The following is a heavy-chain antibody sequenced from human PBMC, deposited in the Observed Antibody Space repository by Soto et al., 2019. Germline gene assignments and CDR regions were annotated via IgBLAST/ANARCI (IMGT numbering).Heavy chain of an antibody. V-gene: IGHV1-18*01. J-gene: IGHJ5*02. CDR2: ISAYNGNT. Sequence: ASVKVSCKASGYTFTSYGISWVRQAPGQGLEWMGWISAYNGNTNYAQKLQGRVTMTTDTSTSTAYMELRSLRSDDTAVYYCARDWGFGVVVPAAISGTDWFDPWGQGTLVTVSS. CDR1: GYTFTSYG. D-gene: IGHD2-2*01. CDR3: ARDWGFGVVVPAAISGTDWFDP.